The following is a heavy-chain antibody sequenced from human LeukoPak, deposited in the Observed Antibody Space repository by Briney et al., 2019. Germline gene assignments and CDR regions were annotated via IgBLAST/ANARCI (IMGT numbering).Heavy chain of an antibody. D-gene: IGHD2-2*02. Sequence: GGSLRLSCAASGFTFSDYYMSWIRQAPGKGLEWVSYISSSGSTIYYADSVKGRFTISRDNAKNSLYLQMNSLRAEDTAVYYCATGYCSSTSCYTYDYWGQGTLVTVSS. CDR1: GFTFSDYY. CDR3: ATGYCSSTSCYTYDY. CDR2: ISSSGSTI. J-gene: IGHJ4*02. V-gene: IGHV3-11*01.